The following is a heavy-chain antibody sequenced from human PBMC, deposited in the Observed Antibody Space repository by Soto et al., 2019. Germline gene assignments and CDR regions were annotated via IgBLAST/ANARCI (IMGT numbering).Heavy chain of an antibody. CDR1: GFTFSSYS. Sequence: EVQLVESGGGLVKPGGSLRLSCAASGFTFSSYSFNWVRQAPGKGLEWVSSISSSLSYIYYADSLKGRFTISRDNAKNSLYLQMNSLRAEDTAVYYCVRSGYSSSDFDHWGQGTLVTVSS. CDR2: ISSSLSYI. V-gene: IGHV3-21*01. J-gene: IGHJ4*03. D-gene: IGHD6-13*01. CDR3: VRSGYSSSDFDH.